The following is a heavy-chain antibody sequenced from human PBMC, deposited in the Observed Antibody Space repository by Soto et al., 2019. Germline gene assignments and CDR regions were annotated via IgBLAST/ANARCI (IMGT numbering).Heavy chain of an antibody. Sequence: AAGKPRCEVSLYSHAEILMHWVRQAPGKGLEWMGGFDPEDGETIYAQKFQGRVTMTEDTSTDTAYMELSSLRSEDTAVYYCATDLSWYSSSWYYFAFWGQRTLVTGSS. CDR1: LYSHAEIL. D-gene: IGHD6-13*01. V-gene: IGHV1-24*01. CDR3: ATDLSWYSSSWYYFAF. CDR2: FDPEDGET. J-gene: IGHJ4*02.